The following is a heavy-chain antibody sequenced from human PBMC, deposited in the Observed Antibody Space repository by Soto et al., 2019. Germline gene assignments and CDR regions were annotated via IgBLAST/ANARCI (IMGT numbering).Heavy chain of an antibody. V-gene: IGHV3-23*01. CDR1: GFTFSSYA. J-gene: IGHJ3*02. Sequence: GGSLRLSCAASGFTFSSYAMSWVRQAPGKGLEWVSAISGSGGSTYYADSVKGRFTISRDNSKNTLYLQMNSLRAEYTAVYYCATPLGDFWSCDAFDIWGQGTMVTVSS. CDR3: ATPLGDFWSCDAFDI. D-gene: IGHD3-3*01. CDR2: ISGSGGST.